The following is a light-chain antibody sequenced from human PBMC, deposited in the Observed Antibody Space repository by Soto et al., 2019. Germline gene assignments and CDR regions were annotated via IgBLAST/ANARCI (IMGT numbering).Light chain of an antibody. J-gene: IGKJ1*01. Sequence: DIQMTQSLSALSASVGDRVTITCRASQSISTYLNWYQQKPGNAPKLLIYAASSLQSGVPSSFSGSGSGTDFTLTISSLQPEDFATYYCQQSYSTFRTFGQGTKVEIK. CDR2: AAS. CDR3: QQSYSTFRT. CDR1: QSISTY. V-gene: IGKV1-39*01.